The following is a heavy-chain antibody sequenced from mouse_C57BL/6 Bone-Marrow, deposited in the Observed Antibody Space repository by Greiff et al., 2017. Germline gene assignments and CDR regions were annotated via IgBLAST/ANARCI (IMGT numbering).Heavy chain of an antibody. D-gene: IGHD1-1*01. V-gene: IGHV1-55*01. J-gene: IGHJ1*03. CDR1: GYTFTSYW. CDR3: AEDYGSLWYFDV. CDR2: IYPGSGST. Sequence: QVQLQQPGAELVKPGASVKMSCKASGYTFTSYWITWVKQRPGQGLEWIGDIYPGSGSTNYNEKFKSKATLTVDTSSSTAYMQLSSLTSEDSAVYYCAEDYGSLWYFDVWGTGTTGTVSS.